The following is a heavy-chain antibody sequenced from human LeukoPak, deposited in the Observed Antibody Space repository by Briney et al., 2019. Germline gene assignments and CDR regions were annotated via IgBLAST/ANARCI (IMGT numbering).Heavy chain of an antibody. CDR1: GFTFDDYA. J-gene: IGHJ4*02. Sequence: GGSLRLSCAASGFTFDDYAMHSVRQAPGKGLEWVSLISGDGGSTYYADSVKGRFTISRDNSKNSLYLQMNSLRTEDTALYYCAKDGTAMDHFDYWGQGTLVTVSS. D-gene: IGHD5-18*01. CDR2: ISGDGGST. CDR3: AKDGTAMDHFDY. V-gene: IGHV3-43*02.